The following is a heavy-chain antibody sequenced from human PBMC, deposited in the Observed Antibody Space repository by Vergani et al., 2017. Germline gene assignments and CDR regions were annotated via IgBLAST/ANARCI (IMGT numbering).Heavy chain of an antibody. V-gene: IGHV4-34*01. CDR3: ARMSRGGLNDY. D-gene: IGHD3-16*01. CDR2: INHSGST. CDR1: GGSFRGYY. J-gene: IGHJ4*02. Sequence: QVQLQQLGAGLLKPSETLSLIFAVYGGSFRGYYWSRSRQAPGKGLERIGEINHSGSTNYKRSLNSRVIISVDTPKNQFSLKLSSVTAADTAVYYCARMSRGGLNDYWGQGTLVTVSS.